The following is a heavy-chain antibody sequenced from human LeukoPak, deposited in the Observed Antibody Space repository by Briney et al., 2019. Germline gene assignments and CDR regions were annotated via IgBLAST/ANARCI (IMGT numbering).Heavy chain of an antibody. CDR2: IYYSGST. CDR3: ARGGRGSYFFDY. CDR1: GGSISSYY. Sequence: SETLSLTCTVSGGSISSYYWSWIRQPPGKGLEWIGYIYYSGSTNYNPSLKRRVTLSVDTSKNQFSLKLSSVTAADTAVYYCARGGRGSYFFDYWGQGTLVTVSS. J-gene: IGHJ4*02. V-gene: IGHV4-59*01. D-gene: IGHD1-26*01.